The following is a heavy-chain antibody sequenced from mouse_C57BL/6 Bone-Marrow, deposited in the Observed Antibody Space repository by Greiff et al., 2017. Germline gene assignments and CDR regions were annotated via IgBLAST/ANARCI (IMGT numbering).Heavy chain of an antibody. J-gene: IGHJ4*01. CDR3: ARSYSPYYYAMDY. CDR1: GYAFSSYW. V-gene: IGHV1-80*01. Sequence: VKLQQSGAELVKPGASVKISCKASGYAFSSYWMNWVKQRPGKGLEWIGQIYPGDGDTNYNGKFKGKATLTADKSSSTAYMQLSSLTSEDSAVYFCARSYSPYYYAMDYWGQGTAVTVSS. CDR2: IYPGDGDT. D-gene: IGHD2-12*01.